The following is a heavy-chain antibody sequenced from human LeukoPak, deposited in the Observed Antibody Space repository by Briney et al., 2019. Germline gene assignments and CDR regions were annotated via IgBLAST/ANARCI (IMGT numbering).Heavy chain of an antibody. CDR2: IYYSGST. CDR1: GGSISSGDYY. CDR3: ARVPRTVRPLPGGYAFDI. J-gene: IGHJ3*02. V-gene: IGHV4-30-4*01. Sequence: SQTLSLTCTVSGGSISSGDYYWSWIRQPPGKGLEWIGYIYYSGSTYYNPSLKSRVTISVDTSKNQFSLKLSSVTAADTAVYYCARVPRTVRPLPGGYAFDIWGQGTMVTVSS. D-gene: IGHD3-16*01.